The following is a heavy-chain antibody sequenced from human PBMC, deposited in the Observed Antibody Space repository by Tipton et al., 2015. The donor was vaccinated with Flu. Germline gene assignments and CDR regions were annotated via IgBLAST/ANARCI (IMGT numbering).Heavy chain of an antibody. CDR1: GFTVSSNY. J-gene: IGHJ4*02. D-gene: IGHD1-26*01. Sequence: LVQSGGGLIQPGGSLRLSCAVSGFTVSSNYMSWVRQAPGKGLEWASVTYSGGSTYYEDSVKGRFTISRDKSKNTLYLQMNRLRAEDTAVYYCARGGGSYYQIDYWGQGTLVTVSS. V-gene: IGHV3-53*01. CDR3: ARGGGSYYQIDY. CDR2: TYSGGST.